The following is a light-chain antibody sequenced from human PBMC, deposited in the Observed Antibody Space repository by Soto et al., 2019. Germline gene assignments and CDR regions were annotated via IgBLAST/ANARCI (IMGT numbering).Light chain of an antibody. Sequence: DVQMTQSPSSLSTFVGDRVTITCRASQDIGHALAWYQQRPGKVPQLLIYGVSTLQSGVPSRFTGSGSGTDFTLTISSLQPEDVGTYYCQSYASAPLTFGGGTKVEIK. CDR1: QDIGHA. CDR3: QSYASAPLT. CDR2: GVS. V-gene: IGKV1-27*01. J-gene: IGKJ4*01.